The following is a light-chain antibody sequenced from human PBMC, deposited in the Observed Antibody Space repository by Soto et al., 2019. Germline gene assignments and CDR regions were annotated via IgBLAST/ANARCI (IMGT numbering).Light chain of an antibody. CDR1: GSDVGGYNY. V-gene: IGLV2-8*01. CDR2: EVS. CDR3: NSYVGSNNWV. J-gene: IGLJ3*02. Sequence: QSALTQPPSASGSPGQSVTISCTGTGSDVGGYNYVSWYQQYPGKAPKLMIYEVSKRPSGVPDRFSGSKSGNTASLTVSGLQPEDEADYYCNSYVGSNNWVFGGGTKLTVL.